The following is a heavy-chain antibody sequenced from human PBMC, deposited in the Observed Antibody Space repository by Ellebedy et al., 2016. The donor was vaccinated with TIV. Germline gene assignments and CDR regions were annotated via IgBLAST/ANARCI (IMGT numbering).Heavy chain of an antibody. CDR2: ISSSSSYI. Sequence: GESLKISCAASGFTFSSYSMNWVRQAPGKGLEWVSSISSSSSYIYYADSVKGRFTISRDNAKNSLYLQMNSLRAEDTAVYYCAGVPRGDWNLDYWGQGTLVTVSS. D-gene: IGHD1-1*01. CDR1: GFTFSSYS. J-gene: IGHJ4*02. CDR3: AGVPRGDWNLDY. V-gene: IGHV3-21*01.